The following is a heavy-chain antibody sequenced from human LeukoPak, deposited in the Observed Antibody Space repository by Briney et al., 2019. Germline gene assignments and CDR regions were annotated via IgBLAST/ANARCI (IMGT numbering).Heavy chain of an antibody. Sequence: SVKVSCKASGFTFTSSAMQWVRQARGQRLEWIGWIVVGSGNTNYAQKFQERVTITRDMSTSTAYMELSSLRSEDTAVYYCAAVSLGGYSYGSDAFDIWGQGTMVTVSS. CDR3: AAVSLGGYSYGSDAFDI. CDR2: IVVGSGNT. D-gene: IGHD5-18*01. V-gene: IGHV1-58*02. J-gene: IGHJ3*02. CDR1: GFTFTSSA.